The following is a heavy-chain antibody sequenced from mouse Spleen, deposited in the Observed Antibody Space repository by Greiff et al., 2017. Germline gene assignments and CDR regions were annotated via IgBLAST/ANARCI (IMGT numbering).Heavy chain of an antibody. D-gene: IGHD2-4*01. CDR3: TTGGVGITEAY. V-gene: IGHV14-4*01. CDR1: GFNIKDDY. CDR2: IDPENGDT. Sequence: EVQLQQSGAELVRPGASVKLSCTASGFNIKDDYMHWVKQRPEQGLEWIGWIDPENGDTEYASKFQGKATITADTSSNTAYLQLSSLTSEDTAVYYCTTGGVGITEAYWGQGTLVTVSA. J-gene: IGHJ3*01.